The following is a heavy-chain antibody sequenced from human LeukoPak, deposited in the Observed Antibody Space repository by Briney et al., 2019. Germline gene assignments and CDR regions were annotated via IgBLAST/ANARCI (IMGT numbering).Heavy chain of an antibody. V-gene: IGHV1-2*02. J-gene: IGHJ5*02. CDR1: GYTFTGYY. Sequence: ASVKVSCKASGYTFTGYYMHWVRQAPGQGLEWMGWINSNSGGTNYAQKFQGRVTMTRDTSISTAYMELSRLRSDDRAVYYCARASGSGNKNWFDPWGQGTLVTVSS. CDR2: INSNSGGT. D-gene: IGHD3-10*01. CDR3: ARASGSGNKNWFDP.